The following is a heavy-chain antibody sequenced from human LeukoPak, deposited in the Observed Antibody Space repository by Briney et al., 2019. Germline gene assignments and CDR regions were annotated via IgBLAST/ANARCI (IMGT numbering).Heavy chain of an antibody. CDR2: ISGSGGST. Sequence: GGSLRLSCAASGFTFSSYAMSWVRQAPGKGLEWVSAISGSGGSTYYADSVKGRFTISTDNSKNMLYLQMNSLRAEDTAVYYCAKYYNDSSGYFYYFDYWGQGTLVTVSS. D-gene: IGHD3-22*01. CDR3: AKYYNDSSGYFYYFDY. V-gene: IGHV3-23*01. J-gene: IGHJ4*02. CDR1: GFTFSSYA.